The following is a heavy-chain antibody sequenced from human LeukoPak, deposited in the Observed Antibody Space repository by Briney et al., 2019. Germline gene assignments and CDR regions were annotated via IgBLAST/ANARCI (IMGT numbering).Heavy chain of an antibody. CDR3: AKDQYSGSPYYSDY. CDR2: ISGSGGST. J-gene: IGHJ4*02. Sequence: GGSLRLSCAASGFTFSSYAMSWVRQAPGKGLEWVSAISGSGGSTYYADSVKGRFTISRDNSKNTLYLQMNSLRAEDTATYYCAKDQYSGSPYYSDYWGQGTLVTVSS. CDR1: GFTFSSYA. D-gene: IGHD1-26*01. V-gene: IGHV3-23*01.